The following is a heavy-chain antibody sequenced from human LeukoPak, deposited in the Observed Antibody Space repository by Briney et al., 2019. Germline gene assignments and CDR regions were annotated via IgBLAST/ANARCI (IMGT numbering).Heavy chain of an antibody. V-gene: IGHV4-59*08. J-gene: IGHJ4*02. D-gene: IGHD2/OR15-2a*01. CDR1: GHSITSDF. Sequence: SETLSLTCSVSGHSITSDFWSWVRQSRGEGLEWIGYINYSGRSEYDPPLKSRVTISVDRSTKRVSLKMRSVTAADTAVYYCARLDCLSNECYNYWAVGALVTVSS. CDR3: ARLDCLSNECYNY. CDR2: INYSGRS.